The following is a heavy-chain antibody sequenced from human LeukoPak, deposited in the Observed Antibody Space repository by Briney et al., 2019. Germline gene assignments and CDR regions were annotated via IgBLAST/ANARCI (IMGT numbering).Heavy chain of an antibody. CDR3: ARDQGTSTTAPKRKGRFDP. Sequence: PGRSLRLSCAASGFTFSNHGMHWVRQAPGKGLEWVALIWYDGSNKEYADSVKGRFTISRDNSKNTLYLQMNSLGDEDTAVYYCARDQGTSTTAPKRKGRFDPWGQGTLVTVSS. D-gene: IGHD1-1*01. J-gene: IGHJ5*02. CDR1: GFTFSNHG. V-gene: IGHV3-33*01. CDR2: IWYDGSNK.